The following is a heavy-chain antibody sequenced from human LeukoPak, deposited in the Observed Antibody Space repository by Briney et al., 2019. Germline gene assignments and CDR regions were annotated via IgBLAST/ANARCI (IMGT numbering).Heavy chain of an antibody. D-gene: IGHD4-17*01. J-gene: IGHJ3*02. CDR3: AGRDYSGAFDI. V-gene: IGHV3-30-3*01. Sequence: GGSLRLSCAASGFSFSNYAMHWVRQAPGKGLEWVAVISYDGSNKYYADSVKGRFTISRDNSKNTLYLQMNSLRGEDTAVYYCAGRDYSGAFDIWGQGTMVTVSS. CDR1: GFSFSNYA. CDR2: ISYDGSNK.